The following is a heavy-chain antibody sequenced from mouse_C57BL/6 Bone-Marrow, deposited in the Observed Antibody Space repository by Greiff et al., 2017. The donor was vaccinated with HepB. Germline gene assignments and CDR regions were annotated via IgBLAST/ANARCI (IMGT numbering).Heavy chain of an antibody. Sequence: EVQLVESGGGLVQPKGSLKLSCAASGFTFNTYAMHWVRQAPGKGLEWVARIRSKSSNYATYYADSVKDRFTISRDDSQSMLYLQMNNLKTEDTAMYYCVRGGGTVVATNFDYWGQGTTLTVSA. CDR1: GFTFNTYA. D-gene: IGHD1-1*01. CDR3: VRGGGTVVATNFDY. V-gene: IGHV10-3*01. J-gene: IGHJ2*01. CDR2: IRSKSSNYAT.